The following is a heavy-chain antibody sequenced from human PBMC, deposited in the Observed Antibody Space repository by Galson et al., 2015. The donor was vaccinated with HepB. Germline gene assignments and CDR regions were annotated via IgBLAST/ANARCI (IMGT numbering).Heavy chain of an antibody. CDR3: ARGISGYSYGPEYYFDY. V-gene: IGHV3-13*05. Sequence: SLRLSCAASGFTFSSYDMHWVRQATGKGLEWVSAIGTAGDPYYPGSVKGRFTISRENAKNSLYLQMNSLRAGDTAVYYCARGISGYSYGPEYYFDYWGQGTLVTVSS. J-gene: IGHJ4*02. CDR1: GFTFSSYD. D-gene: IGHD5-18*01. CDR2: IGTAGDP.